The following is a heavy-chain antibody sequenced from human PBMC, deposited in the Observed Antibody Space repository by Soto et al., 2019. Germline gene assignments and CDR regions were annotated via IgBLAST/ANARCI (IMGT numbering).Heavy chain of an antibody. J-gene: IGHJ4*02. CDR2: IIPILGIA. V-gene: IGHV1-69*04. CDR3: AREPTKYSSGWYGIDY. Sequence: GASVKVSCKASGGTFSSYTISWVRQAPGQGLEWMGRIIPILGIANYAQKFQGRVTITADKSTSTAYMELRSLRSDDTAVYYCAREPTKYSSGWYGIDYWGQGTLVTVSS. CDR1: GGTFSSYT. D-gene: IGHD6-19*01.